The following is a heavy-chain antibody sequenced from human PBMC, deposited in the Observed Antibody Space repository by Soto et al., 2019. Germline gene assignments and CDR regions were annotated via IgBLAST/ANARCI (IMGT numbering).Heavy chain of an antibody. CDR3: ARDYRRGNYGDY. D-gene: IGHD3-10*01. Sequence: QVQLVQSGAEVKKPGALVKVSCKASGYTFTDYYLHWVRQAPGQGLEWMGWINPNSGGTNYAHKFQGRVTMTRDTSINTAYMELNSLRSDDTAVFYCARDYRRGNYGDYWGQGTLVTVSS. CDR2: INPNSGGT. CDR1: GYTFTDYY. V-gene: IGHV1-2*02. J-gene: IGHJ4*02.